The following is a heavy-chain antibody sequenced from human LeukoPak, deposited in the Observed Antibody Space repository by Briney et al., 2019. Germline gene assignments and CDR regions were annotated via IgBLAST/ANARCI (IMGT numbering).Heavy chain of an antibody. CDR1: GFTFSSYW. CDR3: ARDGRDNSRGYPAPDY. Sequence: GGSLRLSCAASGFTFSSYWMSWVRQAPGKGLEWVATTNQDGGAKYYVDSVKGRFTISRDNAKNSLYLQMNSLRVEDTAVYYCARDGRDNSRGYPAPDYWGQGTLVTVSS. CDR2: TNQDGGAK. V-gene: IGHV3-7*05. J-gene: IGHJ4*02. D-gene: IGHD3-22*01.